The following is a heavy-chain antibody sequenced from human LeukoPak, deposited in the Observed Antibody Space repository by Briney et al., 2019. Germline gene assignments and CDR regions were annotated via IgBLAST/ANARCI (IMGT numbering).Heavy chain of an antibody. J-gene: IGHJ4*02. CDR1: GYTFTSYD. V-gene: IGHV1-8*03. CDR2: MNPNSGNT. Sequence: VASVKVSCKASGYTFTSYDINWVRQATGQGLEWMGWMNPNSGNTGYAQKFQGRVTITRNTSISTAYMELSSLRSEDTAVYYCARGVPNRYDFWSGQPRYYFDYWGQGTLVTVSS. D-gene: IGHD3-3*01. CDR3: ARGVPNRYDFWSGQPRYYFDY.